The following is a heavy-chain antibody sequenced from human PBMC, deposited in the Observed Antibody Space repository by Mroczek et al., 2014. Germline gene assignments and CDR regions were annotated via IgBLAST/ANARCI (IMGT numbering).Heavy chain of an antibody. CDR3: AHRRLRLGELSSQDNWFDP. CDR2: IYWNDDK. D-gene: IGHD3-16*02. V-gene: IGHV2-5*01. J-gene: IGHJ5*02. Sequence: QVTLKESGPTLVKPTQTLTLTCTFSGFSLSTSGVGVGWIRQPPGKALEWLALIYWNDDKRYSPSLKSRLTITKDTSKNQVVLTMTNMDPVDTATYYCAHRRLRLGELSSQDNWFDPWGQGTLVTVSS. CDR1: GFSLSTSGVG.